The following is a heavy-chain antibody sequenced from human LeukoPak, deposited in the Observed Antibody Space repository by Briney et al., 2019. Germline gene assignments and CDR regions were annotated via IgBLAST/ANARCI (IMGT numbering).Heavy chain of an antibody. CDR3: ARVGETIFGAFDI. J-gene: IGHJ3*02. D-gene: IGHD3-3*01. CDR1: GFTFSSYG. Sequence: PGRSLRLSCAASGFTFSSYGMHWVRQAPGKGLEWAAVIWYDGSNKYYADSVKGRFTISRDNSKNTLYLQMNSLRAEDTAVYYCARVGETIFGAFDIWGQGTMVTVSS. V-gene: IGHV3-33*01. CDR2: IWYDGSNK.